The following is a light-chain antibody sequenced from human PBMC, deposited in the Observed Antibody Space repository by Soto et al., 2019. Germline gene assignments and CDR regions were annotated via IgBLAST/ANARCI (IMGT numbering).Light chain of an antibody. V-gene: IGLV2-14*01. CDR3: SSYTSSSTRV. J-gene: IGLJ1*01. Sequence: QSALTQPRSVSGSPGQSITISCTGTSSDVGGYNYVSWYQQHPGKAPKLMIYKVSNRPSGVSNRFSGSKSGNTASLTISGLQAEDEADYYCSSYTSSSTRVFGTGTKVTVL. CDR1: SSDVGGYNY. CDR2: KVS.